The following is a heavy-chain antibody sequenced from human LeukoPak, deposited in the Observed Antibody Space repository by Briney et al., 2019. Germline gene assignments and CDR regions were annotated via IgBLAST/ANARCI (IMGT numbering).Heavy chain of an antibody. Sequence: ASVKVSCKASGYTFTSYGISWVRQAPGQGLEWMGWISAYNGNTNYAQKLQGRVTMTTDTSTSTAYMELRSLRSDDTAVYYCARVIPYYYDSSGYLLTSNGAFDIWGQGTMVTVSS. V-gene: IGHV1-18*01. CDR1: GYTFTSYG. CDR3: ARVIPYYYDSSGYLLTSNGAFDI. J-gene: IGHJ3*02. CDR2: ISAYNGNT. D-gene: IGHD3-22*01.